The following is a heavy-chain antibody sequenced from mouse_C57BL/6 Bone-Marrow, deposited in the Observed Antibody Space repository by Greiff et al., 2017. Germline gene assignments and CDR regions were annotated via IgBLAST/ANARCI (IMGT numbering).Heavy chain of an antibody. V-gene: IGHV1-62-3*01. J-gene: IGHJ3*01. Sequence: QVQLQQPGAELVKPGASVQLSCKASGYTFTSYCMHWVQQRPGRGLEWIGRLYPNSGGTKYNEKFKSKSTLTVDKPSSTAYMQLSSLTSEDSAVYYCARRGLWGQGTLVTVSA. CDR2: LYPNSGGT. D-gene: IGHD2-13*01. CDR1: GYTFTSYC. CDR3: ARRGL.